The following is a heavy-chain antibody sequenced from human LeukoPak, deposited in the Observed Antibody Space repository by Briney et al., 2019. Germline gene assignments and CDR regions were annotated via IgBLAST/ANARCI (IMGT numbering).Heavy chain of an antibody. CDR1: GFTFSSYG. J-gene: IGHJ6*04. V-gene: IGHV3-30*18. CDR2: ISYDGRNK. CDR3: AKDSLITMVRGVVVNYYGMDV. Sequence: GRSLRLSCAASGFTFSSYGMHWGRQAPGKGLEWVAVISYDGRNKYYADSVKGRFTISRDNSKNTLYLQMNSLRAEDTAVYYCAKDSLITMVRGVVVNYYGMDVWGKGTTVTVSS. D-gene: IGHD3-10*01.